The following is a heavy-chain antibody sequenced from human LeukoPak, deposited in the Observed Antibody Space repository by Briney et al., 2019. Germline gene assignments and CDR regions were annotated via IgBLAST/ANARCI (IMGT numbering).Heavy chain of an antibody. V-gene: IGHV3-30*02. D-gene: IGHD3-22*01. J-gene: IGHJ1*01. Sequence: PGGSLRLSCAASGFTFDSYGMHWVRQAPGKGLEWVAFLRYDGSNKYYADSVKGRFTISRDNSKNTLYLHMNSLRAEDTAVYYCAKDPTYYYYDSCGYSGSYFQHWGQGTLVTVSS. CDR2: LRYDGSNK. CDR1: GFTFDSYG. CDR3: AKDPTYYYYDSCGYSGSYFQH.